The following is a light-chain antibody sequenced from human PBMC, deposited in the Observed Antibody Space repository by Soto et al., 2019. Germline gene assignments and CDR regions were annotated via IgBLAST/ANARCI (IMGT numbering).Light chain of an antibody. J-gene: IGKJ2*01. CDR2: AAS. V-gene: IGKV1-39*01. CDR3: QQSYSMYT. Sequence: DIQMTQSPSSLSASVGDRVTITCRASQSISSYLNWYQQKPGKAPMLLIYAASSLQSGVPSRFSGSGSGTDFTLTISSLQPEDFATYYCQQSYSMYTFGQGTKLEIK. CDR1: QSISSY.